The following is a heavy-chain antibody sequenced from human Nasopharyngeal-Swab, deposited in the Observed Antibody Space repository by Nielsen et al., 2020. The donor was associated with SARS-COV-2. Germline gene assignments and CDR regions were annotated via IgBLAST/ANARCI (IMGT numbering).Heavy chain of an antibody. CDR2: INPNSGGT. J-gene: IGHJ4*02. D-gene: IGHD4-17*01. CDR3: ARETGGYGDYPDY. V-gene: IGHV1-2*06. Sequence: ASVKVSCKASGYTFTGYYMHWVRQAPGQGLEWMGRINPNSGGTNYAQKFQGRVTMTRDTSISTAYMELSRLRSDDTAVYYCARETGGYGDYPDYWGQGTLVTVSS. CDR1: GYTFTGYY.